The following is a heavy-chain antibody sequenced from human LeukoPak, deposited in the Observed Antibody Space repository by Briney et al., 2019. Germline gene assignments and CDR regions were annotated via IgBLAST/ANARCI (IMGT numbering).Heavy chain of an antibody. D-gene: IGHD3-10*01. Sequence: GGSLRLSCAASGFTFSSYGMHWVRQAPGKGLEWVGVISYDGSNKFYADSVKGRFTISRDNSKNTLYLQMNSLGAEDTAVYYCAKDLWVTYGPGSYYFDYWGQGTLVTVSS. V-gene: IGHV3-30*18. J-gene: IGHJ4*02. CDR3: AKDLWVTYGPGSYYFDY. CDR1: GFTFSSYG. CDR2: ISYDGSNK.